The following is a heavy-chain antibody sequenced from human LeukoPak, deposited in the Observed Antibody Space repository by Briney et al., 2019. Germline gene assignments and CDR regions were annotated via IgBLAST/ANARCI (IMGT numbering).Heavy chain of an antibody. Sequence: ASVKVSCKASGHTFTSYAMNWVRQAPGQGLEWMGWINPNSGGTNYAQNFQGRVTMTRDTSIRAVYMELSRLRSDDTAVYYCANTYALGNYYKGGFDPWGQGTLVTVSS. D-gene: IGHD3-10*01. CDR1: GHTFTSYA. V-gene: IGHV1-2*02. CDR2: INPNSGGT. J-gene: IGHJ5*02. CDR3: ANTYALGNYYKGGFDP.